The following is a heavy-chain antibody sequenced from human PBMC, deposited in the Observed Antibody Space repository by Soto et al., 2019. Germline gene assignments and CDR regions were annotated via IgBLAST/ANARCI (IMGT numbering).Heavy chain of an antibody. V-gene: IGHV3-53*01. CDR2: IYSGGKT. CDR3: AQSTGWPAFDF. CDR1: GFTVSSKY. Sequence: EVPLVESGGGLIQPGGSLRLSCAASGFTVSSKYLSWVRQAPGKGLEWVSIIYSGGKTYYADSVKGRFTISRDNSKNTLYLQMNSLRAEDTAVYYCAQSTGWPAFDFWGQGTLVIVSS. D-gene: IGHD6-19*01. J-gene: IGHJ4*02.